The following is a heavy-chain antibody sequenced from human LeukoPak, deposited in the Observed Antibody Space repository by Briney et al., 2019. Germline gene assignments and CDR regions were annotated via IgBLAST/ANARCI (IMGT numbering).Heavy chain of an antibody. D-gene: IGHD2-15*01. V-gene: IGHV1-18*01. J-gene: IGHJ6*02. CDR3: ARGFGSGGRARWYYYYGMDV. Sequence: GASVKVSCKASGYTFTSYGISWVRQAPGQGLEWMGWISAYNGNTNYAQKLQGRVTMTTDTSTSTAYMELRSLRSDDTAVYYCARGFGSGGRARWYYYYGMDVWGQGTTVTVSS. CDR2: ISAYNGNT. CDR1: GYTFTSYG.